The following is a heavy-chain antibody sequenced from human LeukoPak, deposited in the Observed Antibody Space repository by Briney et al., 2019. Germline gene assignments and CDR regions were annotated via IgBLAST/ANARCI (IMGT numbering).Heavy chain of an antibody. J-gene: IGHJ4*02. Sequence: SETLSLTCTVSGGSISSSSYYWGWIRQPPGTGLEWIGNIYYDGSTYYNPSLKSRVTISVATSKNQFSLKLSSVTAADTAVYYCARSIQLWPHSTFDYWGQGTLVTVSS. V-gene: IGHV4-39*07. CDR2: IYYDGST. CDR1: GGSISSSSYY. CDR3: ARSIQLWPHSTFDY. D-gene: IGHD5-18*01.